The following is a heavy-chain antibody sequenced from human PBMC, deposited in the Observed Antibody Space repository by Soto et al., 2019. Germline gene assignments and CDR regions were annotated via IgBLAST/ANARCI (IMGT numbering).Heavy chain of an antibody. V-gene: IGHV1-2*02. J-gene: IGHJ4*02. D-gene: IGHD1-26*01. Sequence: GASVKVSCKASGYTFTGDYIHWVRQTPEQGPEWMGGIGPESGATRYAQRFQGRVTMTRDMSITTVYMELNNLSPDDTAVYYCGRGRSGQIVVFYWGQGTPVTVSS. CDR3: GRGRSGQIVVFY. CDR2: IGPESGAT. CDR1: GYTFTGDY.